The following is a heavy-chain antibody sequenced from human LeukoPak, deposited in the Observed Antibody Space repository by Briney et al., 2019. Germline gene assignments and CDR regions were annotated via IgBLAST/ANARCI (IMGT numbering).Heavy chain of an antibody. CDR3: ARGGDVDTGMVSCWYYYYMDV. Sequence: SDTLSLTCTVSGGSISSYYWSWLRQPPGKGLEYIGYIYYRGSTNYNPSLKSRVTISLDTSKNQFSLKLDSVTAADTAVYYCARGGDVDTGMVSCWYYYYMDVSGKGTTVTVSS. CDR1: GGSISSYY. D-gene: IGHD5-18*01. V-gene: IGHV4-59*07. J-gene: IGHJ6*03. CDR2: IYYRGST.